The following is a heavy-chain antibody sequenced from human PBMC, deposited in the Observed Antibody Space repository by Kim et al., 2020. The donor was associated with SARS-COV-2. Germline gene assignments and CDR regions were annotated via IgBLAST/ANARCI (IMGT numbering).Heavy chain of an antibody. J-gene: IGHJ3*02. CDR3: GRAKSNDREGSFDDFD. V-gene: IGHV4-31*11. Sequence: SETLSLTCAVSGGSFSGCGYYWSRQRQGQGLELEGVVNINGSGNSNPNPSRKSRISIALDKSKNPLSLKLVTVTDADASVYYCGRAKSNDREGSFDDFD. CDR1: GGSFSGCGYY. D-gene: IGHD1-1*01. CDR2: INGSGNS.